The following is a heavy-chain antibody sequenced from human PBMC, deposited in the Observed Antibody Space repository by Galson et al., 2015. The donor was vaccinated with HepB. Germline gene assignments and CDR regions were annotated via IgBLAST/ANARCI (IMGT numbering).Heavy chain of an antibody. Sequence: SLRLSCAASGFTFSSYAMSWVRQAPGKGLEWVSAISGSGGSTYYADSVKGRFTISRDNSKNTLYLQMNSLRAEDTAVYYCAKDGYSSGWSYPDYWGQGTLVTVSS. CDR3: AKDGYSSGWSYPDY. CDR2: ISGSGGST. D-gene: IGHD6-19*01. V-gene: IGHV3-23*01. CDR1: GFTFSSYA. J-gene: IGHJ4*02.